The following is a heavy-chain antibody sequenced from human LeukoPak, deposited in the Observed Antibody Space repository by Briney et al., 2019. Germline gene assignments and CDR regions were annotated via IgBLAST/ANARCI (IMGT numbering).Heavy chain of an antibody. Sequence: SQTLSLTCTVSGGSISSGGYYWSWIRQHPGKGLEWIGYIYYSGSTYYNPSLESRVTISVDTSKNQFSLKLSSVTAADTAVYYCARAALADTPLVWFDPWGQGTLVTVSS. CDR3: ARAALADTPLVWFDP. V-gene: IGHV4-31*03. CDR2: IYYSGST. J-gene: IGHJ5*02. CDR1: GGSISSGGYY.